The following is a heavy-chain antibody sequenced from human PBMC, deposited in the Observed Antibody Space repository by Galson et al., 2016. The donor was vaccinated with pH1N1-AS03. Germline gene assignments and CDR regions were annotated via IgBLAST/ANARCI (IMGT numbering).Heavy chain of an antibody. Sequence: SLRLSCAASGFTFSNYAMTWVRQAPGKGLEWVSSISGSGGSTNSADSVRDRFSISRDNSKNTLFLQMNRLRADDTAVYYCAKKFYYDSSGHHLDVADVWGQGQRSPSLQ. J-gene: IGHJ3*01. CDR1: GFTFSNYA. CDR2: ISGSGGST. V-gene: IGHV3-23*01. D-gene: IGHD3-22*01. CDR3: AKKFYYDSSGHHLDVADV.